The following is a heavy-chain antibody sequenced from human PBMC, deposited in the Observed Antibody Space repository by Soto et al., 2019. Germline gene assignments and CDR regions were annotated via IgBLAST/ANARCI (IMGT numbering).Heavy chain of an antibody. CDR3: ARPYFRSSSMFDY. J-gene: IGHJ4*02. CDR2: IYHTGTT. Sequence: SETLSLTCTVSGDSISSSTYYWGWIRQPPGKGLEWIGCIYHTGTTYYNPSLKSRVTISVDTSKNQFSLKLSSVTAADTAVYYCARPYFRSSSMFDYCGQGTLLTIS. V-gene: IGHV4-39*01. CDR1: GDSISSSTYY. D-gene: IGHD6-6*01.